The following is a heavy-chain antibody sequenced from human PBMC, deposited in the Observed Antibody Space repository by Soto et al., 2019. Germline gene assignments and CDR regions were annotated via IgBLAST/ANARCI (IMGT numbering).Heavy chain of an antibody. CDR3: ARGEDYGDYNDY. V-gene: IGHV1-46*01. CDR2: INPSGGST. J-gene: IGHJ4*02. Sequence: VKVSCKASGYTFTSYYMHWVRQAPGQGLEWMGIINPSGGSTSYAQKFQGRFTISRDNSKNTLYLQMNSLRAEDTAVYYCARGEDYGDYNDYWGQGTLVTVSS. CDR1: GYTFTSYY. D-gene: IGHD4-17*01.